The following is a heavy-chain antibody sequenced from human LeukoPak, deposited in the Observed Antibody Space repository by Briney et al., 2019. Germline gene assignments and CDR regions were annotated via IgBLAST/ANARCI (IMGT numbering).Heavy chain of an antibody. D-gene: IGHD5-18*01. V-gene: IGHV1-69*05. CDR1: GGTFSSYA. J-gene: IGHJ6*03. CDR3: ASADTAMVGDYYMDV. CDR2: IIPIFGTA. Sequence: GASVKVSCKASGGTFSSYAISWVRQAPGQGLEWMGGIIPIFGTANYAQKFQGRVTITTDESTSTACMELSSLRSEDTAVYYCASADTAMVGDYYMDVWGKGTTVTVSS.